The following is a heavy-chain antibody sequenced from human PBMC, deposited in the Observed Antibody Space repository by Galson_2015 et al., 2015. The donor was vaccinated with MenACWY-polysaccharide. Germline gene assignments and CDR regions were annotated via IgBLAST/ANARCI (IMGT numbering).Heavy chain of an antibody. CDR1: GGTFSIFA. Sequence: SVKVSCKASGGTFSIFAISWVRQAPGQRLEWMGGLLPIYGTPNYAQKFQGRVTITADESTSTAYMELSSLTSEDTAVFYCATSNADVYCSGGSCYLDSWGQGTLVTVPS. CDR2: LLPIYGTP. D-gene: IGHD2-15*01. CDR3: ATSNADVYCSGGSCYLDS. J-gene: IGHJ4*02. V-gene: IGHV1-69*13.